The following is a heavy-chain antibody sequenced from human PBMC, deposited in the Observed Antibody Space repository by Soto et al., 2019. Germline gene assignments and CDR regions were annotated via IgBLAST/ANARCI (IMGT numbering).Heavy chain of an antibody. CDR3: ARRVQIGGLRLGELSYFDY. V-gene: IGHV3-30-3*01. CDR2: ISYDGSNK. J-gene: IGHJ4*02. D-gene: IGHD3-16*02. Sequence: GGSLRLSCAASGFTFSSYAMHWVRQAPGKGLEWVAVISYDGSNKYYADSVKGRFTISRDNSKNTLYLQMNSLRAEDTAVYYCARRVQIGGLRLGELSYFDYWGQGTLVTVSS. CDR1: GFTFSSYA.